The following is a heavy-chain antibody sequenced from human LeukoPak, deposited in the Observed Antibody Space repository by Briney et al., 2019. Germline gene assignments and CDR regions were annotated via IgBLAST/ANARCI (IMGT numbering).Heavy chain of an antibody. CDR2: ISGSGGST. Sequence: GGSLRLSCAASGFTFSSYAMSWVRQAPGKGLEWVSAISGSGGSTYYADSVKGRFTISRDNSKNTLYLQMNSLRAEDTAVYYCAKVTWLQFVGGPLGSWGQGTLVTVSS. D-gene: IGHD5-24*01. J-gene: IGHJ5*02. V-gene: IGHV3-23*01. CDR3: AKVTWLQFVGGPLGS. CDR1: GFTFSSYA.